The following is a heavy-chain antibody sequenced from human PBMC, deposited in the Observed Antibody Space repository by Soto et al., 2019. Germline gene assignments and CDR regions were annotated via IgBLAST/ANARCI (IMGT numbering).Heavy chain of an antibody. CDR1: GYSFSSYW. D-gene: IGHD1-26*01. V-gene: IGHV5-51*03. CDR2: IYPGDSDT. Sequence: EVQVVQSGAEVKKSGESLKISCKVSGYSFSSYWIAWVRQMPGKGLEWMGIIYPGDSDTRYSPSLQGLVTISADKSISTAYLKWSSLKASDPAMDYGARGVGAIYYFDYWGQGTLVTVSS. CDR3: ARGVGAIYYFDY. J-gene: IGHJ4*02.